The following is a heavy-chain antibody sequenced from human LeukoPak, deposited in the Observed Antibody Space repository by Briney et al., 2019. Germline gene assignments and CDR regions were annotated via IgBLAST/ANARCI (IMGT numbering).Heavy chain of an antibody. Sequence: GASVNVSCKASGGTFSSYAISWVRQAPGQGLEWMGRIIPILGIANYAQKFQGRVTITADKSTSTAYMELSSLRSEDTAVYYCARVPLIGSWFDPWGQGTLVTVSS. J-gene: IGHJ5*02. D-gene: IGHD3-9*01. V-gene: IGHV1-69*04. CDR3: ARVPLIGSWFDP. CDR2: IIPILGIA. CDR1: GGTFSSYA.